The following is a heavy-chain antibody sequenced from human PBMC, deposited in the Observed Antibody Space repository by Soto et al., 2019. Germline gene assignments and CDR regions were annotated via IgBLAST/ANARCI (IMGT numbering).Heavy chain of an antibody. CDR3: ARGPYCSSTSGYQNPRFDY. D-gene: IGHD2-2*01. CDR1: GGSISSGGYS. J-gene: IGHJ4*02. CDR2: IYHSGST. V-gene: IGHV4-30-2*01. Sequence: SETLSLTCAVSGGSISSGGYSWSWIRQPPGMGLEWIGSIYHSGSTYYNPSLKSRVTISVDRSKNQFSLKLSSVTAADTAVYYCARGPYCSSTSGYQNPRFDYWGQGTLVTVSS.